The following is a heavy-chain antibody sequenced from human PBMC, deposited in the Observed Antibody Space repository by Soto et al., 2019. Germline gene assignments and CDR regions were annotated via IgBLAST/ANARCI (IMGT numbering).Heavy chain of an antibody. V-gene: IGHV3-30*18. D-gene: IGHD2-15*01. Sequence: GESLKISCAASGFTFSSYGMHWVRQAPGKGLEWVAVISYDGSNKYYADSVKGRFTISRDNSKNTLYLQMNSLRAEDTAVYYCAKPAGGSYYFDYWGQGTLVTVSS. J-gene: IGHJ4*02. CDR1: GFTFSSYG. CDR3: AKPAGGSYYFDY. CDR2: ISYDGSNK.